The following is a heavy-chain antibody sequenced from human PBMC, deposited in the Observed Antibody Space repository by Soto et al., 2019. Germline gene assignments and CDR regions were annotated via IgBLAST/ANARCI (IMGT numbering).Heavy chain of an antibody. CDR3: ARLVPGYCRAVTCYCYY. CDR1: GYSFTAYW. CDR2: INPDDSDT. Sequence: GDTLKISWNVSGYSFTAYWIAWVRQMRGKGLEGMGIINPDDSDTEYSASFQGQVAVSAARCIGTAYLQWSSLKASDTAMYYWARLVPGYCRAVTCYCYYLSQGALVPVAS. V-gene: IGHV5-51*01. D-gene: IGHD2-15*01. J-gene: IGHJ4*02.